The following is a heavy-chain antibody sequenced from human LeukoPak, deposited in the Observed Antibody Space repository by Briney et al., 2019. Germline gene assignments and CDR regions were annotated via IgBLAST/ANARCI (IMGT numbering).Heavy chain of an antibody. D-gene: IGHD1-1*01. CDR3: ARGRRTAGGASY. V-gene: IGHV4-34*01. CDR1: GGSFSGYY. CDR2: INHSGST. J-gene: IGHJ4*02. Sequence: PSESLSLTCAVYGGSFSGYYWSWIRQPPGKGLEWIGEINHSGSTNYNPSLKSRVTISVDTSKNQFSLKLSSVTAADTAVYYCARGRRTAGGASYWGQGTLVTVSS.